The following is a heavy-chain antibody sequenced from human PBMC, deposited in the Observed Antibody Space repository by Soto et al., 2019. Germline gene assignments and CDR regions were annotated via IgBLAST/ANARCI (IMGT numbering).Heavy chain of an antibody. J-gene: IGHJ4*02. CDR3: ARVPTGKYGVWNY. CDR2: LNPGGSIT. CDR1: GFTFSSYW. D-gene: IGHD2-8*01. V-gene: IGHV3-74*01. Sequence: EEQLVESGGGLVQPGGSLRLSCAASGFTFSSYWMHWVRQAPGKGLVWVSRLNPGGSITAYADSVKGRFPISRDNAKNTLYLQMNTLRGDDTAVYYCARVPTGKYGVWNYWGQGTLVTVSS.